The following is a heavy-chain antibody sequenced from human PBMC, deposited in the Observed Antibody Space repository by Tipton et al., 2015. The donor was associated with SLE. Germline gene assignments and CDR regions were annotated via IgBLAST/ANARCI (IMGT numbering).Heavy chain of an antibody. Sequence: SLRLSCAASGFTFDDYTMHWVRQAPGKGLEWVSMITWNSGRTYYTDSVEGRFTVSRDNSKNSLFLQMNSLRTEDTALYYCVREGYSGSDSNFDNWGQGTLVTVSS. J-gene: IGHJ4*02. D-gene: IGHD5-12*01. CDR1: GFTFDDYT. CDR2: ITWNSGRT. CDR3: VREGYSGSDSNFDN. V-gene: IGHV3-43*01.